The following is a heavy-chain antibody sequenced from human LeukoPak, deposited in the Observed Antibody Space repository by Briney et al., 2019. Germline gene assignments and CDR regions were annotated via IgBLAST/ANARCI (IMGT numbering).Heavy chain of an antibody. J-gene: IGHJ4*02. CDR3: ARDKYCSSTSCYTGFDY. V-gene: IGHV1-46*01. D-gene: IGHD2-2*02. CDR2: INPSGGST. CDR1: GYTFTSYY. Sequence: ASVKVSCKASGYTFTSYYMHWVRQAPGQGLEWMGIINPSGGSTSYAQKFQGRVTMTRDTSTSTVYMELSSLRSDDTAVYYCARDKYCSSTSCYTGFDYWGQGTLVTVSS.